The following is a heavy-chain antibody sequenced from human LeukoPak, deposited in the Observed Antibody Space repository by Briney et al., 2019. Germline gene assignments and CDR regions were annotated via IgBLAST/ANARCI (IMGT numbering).Heavy chain of an antibody. V-gene: IGHV4-39*07. CDR2: IYYSGST. CDR3: ARTVYYDFWSGAPYYMDV. D-gene: IGHD3-3*01. J-gene: IGHJ6*03. CDR1: GGSISSSSYY. Sequence: SETLSLTCTVSGGSISSSSYYWGWIRQPPGKGLEWIGSIYYSGSTYYNPSLKSRVTISVDTSKNQFSLKLSSVTAADTAVYYCARTVYYDFWSGAPYYMDVWGKGTTVTVSS.